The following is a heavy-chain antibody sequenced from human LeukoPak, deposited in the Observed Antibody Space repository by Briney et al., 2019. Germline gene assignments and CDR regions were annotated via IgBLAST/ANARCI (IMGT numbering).Heavy chain of an antibody. CDR2: ISSSSYI. CDR3: AKDGSYYGSGSPFDY. CDR1: GFTFSSYS. J-gene: IGHJ4*02. V-gene: IGHV3-21*01. Sequence: PGGSLRLSCAAPGFTFSSYSMNWVRQAPGKGLEWVSSISSSSYIYYADSVKGRFTISRDNAKNSLYLQMNSLRAEDTAVYYCAKDGSYYGSGSPFDYWGQGTLVTVSS. D-gene: IGHD3-10*01.